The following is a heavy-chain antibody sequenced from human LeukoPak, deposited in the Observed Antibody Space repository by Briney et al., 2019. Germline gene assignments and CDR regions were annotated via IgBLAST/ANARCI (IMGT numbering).Heavy chain of an antibody. CDR3: ASSCSSTSCYGRMFDS. D-gene: IGHD2-2*01. J-gene: IGHJ4*02. V-gene: IGHV4-34*01. CDR1: GGSFSDYY. Sequence: SETLSLTCAVYGGSFSDYYWSWIRQPPGNGLEWIGEINHSGSTNYNPSLKSRVTISVDTSKSQFSLKLSSVTAADTAVYYCASSCSSTSCYGRMFDSWGQGTLVTVSS. CDR2: INHSGST.